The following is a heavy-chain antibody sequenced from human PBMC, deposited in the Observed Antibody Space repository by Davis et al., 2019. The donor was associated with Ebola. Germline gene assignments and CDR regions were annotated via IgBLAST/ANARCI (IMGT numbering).Heavy chain of an antibody. CDR2: ISNDGSKK. Sequence: GESLKISCAASEFTFSVYAMDWVRQAPGKGLEWVAAISNDGSKKSYADSVKGRFTISRDNSKNTLYLQMNSLRAEDTAVYYCAKDGLGCISTSCYMENYYYYGMDVWGQGTTVTVSS. CDR1: EFTFSVYA. V-gene: IGHV3-30*04. CDR3: AKDGLGCISTSCYMENYYYYGMDV. D-gene: IGHD2-2*02. J-gene: IGHJ6*02.